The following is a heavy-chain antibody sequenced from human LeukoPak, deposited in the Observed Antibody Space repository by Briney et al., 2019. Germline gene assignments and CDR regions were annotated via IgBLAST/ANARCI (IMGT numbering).Heavy chain of an antibody. CDR3: ARWRGRQSEFDY. Sequence: GGSLRLSCAASGFTFSSHSMNWVRQAPGKGLEWVAHIKEDESDEYYVDSVRGRFTASRDNAKNSVNLQMNSLRVEDTAVYYCARWRGRQSEFDYWGQGTLVTVSS. V-gene: IGHV3-7*01. D-gene: IGHD1-1*01. J-gene: IGHJ4*02. CDR1: GFTFSSHS. CDR2: IKEDESDE.